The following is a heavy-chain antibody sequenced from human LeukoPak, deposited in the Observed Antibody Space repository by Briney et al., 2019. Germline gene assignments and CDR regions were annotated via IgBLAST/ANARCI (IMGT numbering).Heavy chain of an antibody. D-gene: IGHD3-16*01. Sequence: GGSLRLSCAASGFTFTSYTMHWVRQAPGKGLEWVTVISYDGSNKYYVDFVKGRFTISRDNSKNTLYLQMNSLRAEDTAMYYCARDLSGGGLDYWGQGTPVTVSS. CDR2: ISYDGSNK. V-gene: IGHV3-30-3*01. J-gene: IGHJ4*02. CDR1: GFTFTSYT. CDR3: ARDLSGGGLDY.